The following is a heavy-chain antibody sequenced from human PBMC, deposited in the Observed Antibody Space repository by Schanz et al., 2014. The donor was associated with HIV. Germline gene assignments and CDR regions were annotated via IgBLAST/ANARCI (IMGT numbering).Heavy chain of an antibody. J-gene: IGHJ4*02. Sequence: QVQLVQSGAEVKKPGASVKVSCKASGGSFSSYAINWVRQAPGQGLEWMGGISAYNGNTNYAQKFQGRLTMTTDTSTSTAYMELSSLRSEDTAVYYCARVPKHNFGSGSYYPFDYWGQGTLVTVSS. CDR2: ISAYNGNT. CDR3: ARVPKHNFGSGSYYPFDY. V-gene: IGHV1-18*01. D-gene: IGHD3-10*01. CDR1: GGSFSSYA.